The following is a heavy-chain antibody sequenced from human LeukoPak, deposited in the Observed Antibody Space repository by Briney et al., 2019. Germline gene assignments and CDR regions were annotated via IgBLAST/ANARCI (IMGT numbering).Heavy chain of an antibody. CDR3: ARDTPAVYDSSGYKDAFDI. J-gene: IGHJ3*02. CDR1: GYTFTSYG. V-gene: IGHV1-18*01. D-gene: IGHD3-22*01. Sequence: ASVKVSCKASGYTFTSYGISWVRQATGQGLEWMGWISAYNGNTNYAQKLQGRVTMTTDTSTSTAYMELRSLRSDDTAVYYCARDTPAVYDSSGYKDAFDIWGQGTMVTVSS. CDR2: ISAYNGNT.